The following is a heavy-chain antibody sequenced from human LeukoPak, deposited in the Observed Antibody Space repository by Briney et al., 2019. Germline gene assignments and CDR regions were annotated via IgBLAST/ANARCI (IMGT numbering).Heavy chain of an antibody. J-gene: IGHJ5*02. CDR2: INPTSGGT. CDR3: TRDYVGRSAGYNHRYHNYFEP. CDR1: GFMFTDYY. Sequence: GASVKVSCKASGFMFTDYYIHWVRQAPGPGLGWGGLINPTSGGTNFAQRLQGRVTMTGDTSISTVYMEINSLRSGDTAMYFCTRDYVGRSAGYNHRYHNYFEPWAKGPLV. D-gene: IGHD1-14*01. V-gene: IGHV1-2*02.